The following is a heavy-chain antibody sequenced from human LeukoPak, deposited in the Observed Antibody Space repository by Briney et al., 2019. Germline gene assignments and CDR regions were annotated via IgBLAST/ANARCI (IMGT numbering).Heavy chain of an antibody. Sequence: GASVKVSCKASGGTFSSYAISWVRQAPGQGLEWMGGIIPIFGTANYAQKFQGRVTITADKSTSTAYMELSSLRSEDTAVYYCAREGNGDYLFDYWGQGTLVTVSS. D-gene: IGHD4-17*01. CDR1: GGTFSSYA. CDR3: AREGNGDYLFDY. J-gene: IGHJ4*02. V-gene: IGHV1-69*06. CDR2: IIPIFGTA.